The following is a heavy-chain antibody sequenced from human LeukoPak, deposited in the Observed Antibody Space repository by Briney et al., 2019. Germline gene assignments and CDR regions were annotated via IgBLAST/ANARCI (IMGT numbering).Heavy chain of an antibody. CDR2: IYNSEST. D-gene: IGHD2-21*01. CDR3: ASSPRIASYMVV. Sequence: SETLSRTGTGSGGSISSFCWCWLRQPPGQGREWMGRIYNSESTNYNPSLKSRVTMSVDTSKNQFSLKLSSMTAADTAVYYCASSPRIASYMVVCGKGNTVTVSS. V-gene: IGHV4-4*07. J-gene: IGHJ6*03. CDR1: GGSISSFC.